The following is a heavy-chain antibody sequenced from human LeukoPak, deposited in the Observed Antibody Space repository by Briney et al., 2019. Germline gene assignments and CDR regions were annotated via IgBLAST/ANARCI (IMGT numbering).Heavy chain of an antibody. CDR3: AKGVGATDLDY. D-gene: IGHD1-26*01. CDR2: IYHSGST. Sequence: GSLRLSCAASGFIFSSYAMSWVRQPPGKGLEWIGEIYHSGSTNYNPSLKSRVTISVDKSKNQFSLKLSSVTAADTAVYYCAKGVGATDLDYWGQGTLVTVSS. V-gene: IGHV4-4*02. CDR1: GFIFSSYA. J-gene: IGHJ4*02.